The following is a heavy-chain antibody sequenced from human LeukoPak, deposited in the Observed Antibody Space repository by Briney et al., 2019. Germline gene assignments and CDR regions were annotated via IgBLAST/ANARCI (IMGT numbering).Heavy chain of an antibody. CDR1: GFSFSTYT. CDR2: ISFTTSGV. CDR3: ARDYYWYFDL. Sequence: AGGSLRLSCAASGFSFSTYTMNWVRQAPGKGLEWVSYISFTTSGVYYADSVKGRFTISRDNAKNSLYLQMNSLRAEDTAIYFCARDYYWYFDLWGRGTLVTVSS. J-gene: IGHJ2*01. V-gene: IGHV3-48*01.